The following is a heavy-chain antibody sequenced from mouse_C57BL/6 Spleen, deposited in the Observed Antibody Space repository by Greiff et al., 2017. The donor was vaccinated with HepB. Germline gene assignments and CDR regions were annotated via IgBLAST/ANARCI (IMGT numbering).Heavy chain of an antibody. D-gene: IGHD2-2*01. V-gene: IGHV1-22*01. CDR3: ANYGYAWFAY. CDR2: INPNNGGT. Sequence: VQLQQSGPELVKPGASVKMSCKASGYTFTDYNMHWVKQSHGKSLEWIGYINPNNGGTSYNQKFKGKATLTVNKSSSTAYMDLRSLPSEDSAVYYCANYGYAWFAYWGQGTLVTVSA. CDR1: GYTFTDYN. J-gene: IGHJ3*01.